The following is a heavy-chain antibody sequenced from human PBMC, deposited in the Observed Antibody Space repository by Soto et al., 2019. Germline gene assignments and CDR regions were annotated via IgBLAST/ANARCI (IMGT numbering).Heavy chain of an antibody. Sequence: GGSLRLSCAASGFTFSSYGMHWVRQAPGKGLEWVAVISYDGSNKYYADSVKGRFTISRDNSKNTLYLQMNSLRAEDTAVYYCAKDLTTAPSYYGMDVWGQGTTVTVSS. V-gene: IGHV3-30*18. CDR2: ISYDGSNK. D-gene: IGHD1-1*01. CDR1: GFTFSSYG. CDR3: AKDLTTAPSYYGMDV. J-gene: IGHJ6*02.